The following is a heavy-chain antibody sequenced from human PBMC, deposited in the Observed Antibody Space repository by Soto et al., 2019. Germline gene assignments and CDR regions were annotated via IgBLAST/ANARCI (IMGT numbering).Heavy chain of an antibody. V-gene: IGHV4-39*01. D-gene: IGHD2-2*01. CDR1: GGSISSSSYY. CDR3: ARGVGLPAGFFDY. CDR2: IYYSGST. Sequence: PSETLSLTCTVSGGSISSSSYYWGWIRQPPGKGLEWIGNIYYSGSTYYNPSLKSRVTISVDTSKNQFSLKLSSVTAADTAVYYCARGVGLPAGFFDYWGQGTLVTVSS. J-gene: IGHJ4*02.